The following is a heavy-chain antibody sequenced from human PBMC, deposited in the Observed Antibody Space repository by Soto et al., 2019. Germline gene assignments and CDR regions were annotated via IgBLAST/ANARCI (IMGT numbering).Heavy chain of an antibody. CDR2: IYYSGST. CDR3: ARRPTDIVAPYYYYGMDV. V-gene: IGHV4-31*03. D-gene: IGHD5-12*01. CDR1: GGSISSGGYY. J-gene: IGHJ6*02. Sequence: PSETLSLTCTVSGGSISSGGYYWSWIRQHPGKGLEWIGYIYYSGSTYYNPSLKSRVTISVDTSKNQFSLKLSSVTAADTAVYYCARRPTDIVAPYYYYGMDVWGQGTTVTVSS.